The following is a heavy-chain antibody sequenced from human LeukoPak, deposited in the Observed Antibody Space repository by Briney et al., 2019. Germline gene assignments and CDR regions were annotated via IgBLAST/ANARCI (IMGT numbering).Heavy chain of an antibody. Sequence: GRSLRPSCAASGFTFDDYAMHWVRQAPGKGLEWVSGISWNSGSIGYADSVKGRFTISRDNAKNSLYLQMNSLRAEDTALYYCAKDYPGDYYGMDVWGQGTTVTVSS. J-gene: IGHJ6*02. CDR3: AKDYPGDYYGMDV. D-gene: IGHD3-10*01. V-gene: IGHV3-9*01. CDR2: ISWNSGSI. CDR1: GFTFDDYA.